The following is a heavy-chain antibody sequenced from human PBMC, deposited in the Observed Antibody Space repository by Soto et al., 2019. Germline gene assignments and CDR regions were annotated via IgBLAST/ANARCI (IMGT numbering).Heavy chain of an antibody. V-gene: IGHV5-51*01. J-gene: IGHJ6*02. CDR3: ARLPLLIKSTATAGYGMDV. CDR2: IYPGDSDT. CDR1: GYSFTSYW. D-gene: IGHD5-18*01. Sequence: PGESLKISCKGSGYSFTSYWIGWVRQMPGKGLEWMGIIYPGDSDTRYNPSFQGQVTISADKSISTAYLQWSSLKASDTAMYYCARLPLLIKSTATAGYGMDVWGQGTTVTVSS.